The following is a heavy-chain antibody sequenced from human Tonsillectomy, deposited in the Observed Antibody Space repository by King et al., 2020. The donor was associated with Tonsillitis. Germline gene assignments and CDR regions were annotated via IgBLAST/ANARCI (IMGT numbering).Heavy chain of an antibody. D-gene: IGHD3-16*01. CDR2: ISGTGGST. J-gene: IGHJ3*02. V-gene: IGHV3-23*04. CDR3: AKDLGLGGAFDI. Sequence: VQLVESGGGLVQPGGSLRLSCAASGFTFSSYDMSWVRQAPGKGLECVSAISGTGGSTYYAESVKGRFTISRDNSKNTLSLQMNSLRAEDTAVYYCAKDLGLGGAFDIWGQGTMVTVSS. CDR1: GFTFSSYD.